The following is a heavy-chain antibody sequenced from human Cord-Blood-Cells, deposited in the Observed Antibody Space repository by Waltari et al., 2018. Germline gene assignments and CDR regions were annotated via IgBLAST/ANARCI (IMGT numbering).Heavy chain of an antibody. V-gene: IGHV1-2*02. J-gene: IGHJ4*02. D-gene: IGHD1-26*01. Sequence: YTFTGYYMHWVRQAPGQGLEWMGWINPNSGGTNYAQKFQGRVTMTRDTSISTAYMELSRLRSDDTAVYYCARGRQRIVGAMDYWGQGTLVTVSS. CDR1: YTFTGYY. CDR3: ARGRQRIVGAMDY. CDR2: INPNSGGT.